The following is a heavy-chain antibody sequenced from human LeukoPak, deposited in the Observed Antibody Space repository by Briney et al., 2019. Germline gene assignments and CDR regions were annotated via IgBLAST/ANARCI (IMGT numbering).Heavy chain of an antibody. D-gene: IGHD5-18*01. Sequence: GGSLRLSCAASGITFSSYEMNWVRQAPGKGLEWGSYISSSGSTIYYADSVKGRFTISRDNAKNSLYLQMNSLRAEDTAVYYCARGLMDTAMGSFDYWGQGTLVTVSS. J-gene: IGHJ4*02. CDR1: GITFSSYE. CDR3: ARGLMDTAMGSFDY. V-gene: IGHV3-48*03. CDR2: ISSSGSTI.